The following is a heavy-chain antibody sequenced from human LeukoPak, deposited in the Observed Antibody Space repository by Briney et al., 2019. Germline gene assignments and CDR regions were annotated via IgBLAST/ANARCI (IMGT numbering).Heavy chain of an antibody. CDR2: ISNDGSNK. CDR1: GLTFSSCA. D-gene: IGHD2/OR15-2a*01. Sequence: GGSLRLSCAASGLTFSSCAMHWVRQAPGKGLEWVAVISNDGSNKYYADSVKGRFTISRDNSRNTLYLQMNSLRPEDTAVYYCAKRIGTAFGKYYFDYWGQGTLVTVSS. CDR3: AKRIGTAFGKYYFDY. V-gene: IGHV3-30*18. J-gene: IGHJ4*02.